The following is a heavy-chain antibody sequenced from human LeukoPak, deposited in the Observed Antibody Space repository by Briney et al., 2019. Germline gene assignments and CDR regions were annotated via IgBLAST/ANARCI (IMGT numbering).Heavy chain of an antibody. D-gene: IGHD3-16*01. CDR1: GFTFSSYS. V-gene: IGHV3-21*01. Sequence: GGSLRLSCAASGFTFSSYSMNWVRQAPGKGLEWVSSITSSGRYIYYADSVKGRFTISRDNSENSLYLQMNSLRAEDTAVYYCARDFGGAIDYWGQGTLVTVSS. J-gene: IGHJ4*02. CDR3: ARDFGGAIDY. CDR2: ITSSGRYI.